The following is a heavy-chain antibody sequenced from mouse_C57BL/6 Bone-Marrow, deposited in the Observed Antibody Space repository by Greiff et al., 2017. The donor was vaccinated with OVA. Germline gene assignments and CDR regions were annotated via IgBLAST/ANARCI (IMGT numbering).Heavy chain of an antibody. CDR2: IYPRSGNT. D-gene: IGHD2-2*01. CDR1: GYTFTSYG. CDR3: LYGYGGGFAY. J-gene: IGHJ3*01. V-gene: IGHV1-81*01. Sequence: VKLQESGAELARPGASVKLSCKASGYTFTSYGISWVKQRTGQGLEWIGEIYPRSGNTYYNEKFKGKATLTADKSSSTAYMQLSSLTSEDSAVYYCLYGYGGGFAYWGQGTLVTVSA.